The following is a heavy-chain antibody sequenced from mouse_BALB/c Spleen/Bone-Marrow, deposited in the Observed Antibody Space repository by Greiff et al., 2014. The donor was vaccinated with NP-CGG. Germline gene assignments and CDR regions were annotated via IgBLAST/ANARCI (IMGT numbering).Heavy chain of an antibody. J-gene: IGHJ3*01. Sequence: VNVVESGPGLVAPSQSLSITCTVSGFSLTSYGVHWVRQLPGKGLEWLGVIWAGGSANYNSALMSRLSISKDNSKSQVFLKMNSLQTDDTAMYYCAREYYGVAYWGQGTLVTVSA. CDR3: AREYYGVAY. CDR2: IWAGGSA. CDR1: GFSLTSYG. V-gene: IGHV2-9*02. D-gene: IGHD1-1*01.